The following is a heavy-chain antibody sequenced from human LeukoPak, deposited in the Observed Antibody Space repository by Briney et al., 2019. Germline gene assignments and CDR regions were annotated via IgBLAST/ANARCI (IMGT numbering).Heavy chain of an antibody. D-gene: IGHD2-21*01. CDR1: GFTFSSYE. J-gene: IGHJ6*03. CDR2: IRSSGSAI. Sequence: PGGSLRLSCAASGFTFSSYETNWVRQAPGKGLEWVSYIRSSGSAIYYADSVKGRFTISRDNAKNSLYLQMNSLRAEGTGVYYCARDAIDYYYYYMDVWGKGTTVTISS. V-gene: IGHV3-48*03. CDR3: ARDAIDYYYYYMDV.